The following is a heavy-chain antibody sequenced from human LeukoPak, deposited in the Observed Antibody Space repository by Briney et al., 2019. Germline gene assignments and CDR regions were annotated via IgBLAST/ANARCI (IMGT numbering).Heavy chain of an antibody. D-gene: IGHD1-26*01. CDR3: AKRGGSYYDPDY. CDR1: GFTFDDYA. Sequence: GGSLRLSCAASGFTFDDYAMHWVRQAPGKGLEWVSGISWNSGSIGYADSVKGRFTISRDNSKNTLYLQMNSLRAEDTAVYYCAKRGGSYYDPDYWGQGTLVTVSS. J-gene: IGHJ4*02. V-gene: IGHV3-9*01. CDR2: ISWNSGSI.